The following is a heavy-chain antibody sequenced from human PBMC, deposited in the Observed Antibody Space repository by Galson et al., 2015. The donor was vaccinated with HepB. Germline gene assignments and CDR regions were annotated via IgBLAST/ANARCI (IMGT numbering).Heavy chain of an antibody. V-gene: IGHV3-74*01. D-gene: IGHD3-3*02. CDR1: RFSLTNFW. CDR3: TRVKEGLAGSCDY. J-gene: IGHJ4*02. CDR2: ISSDGRTT. Sequence: SLRLSCAASRFSLTNFWMHWVRQAPGKGLEWVSRISSDGRTTNYADAVKGRFTISRDNAKNTLYLQLNSLRVDDTAVYYCTRVKEGLAGSCDYWGQGTLVTVSS.